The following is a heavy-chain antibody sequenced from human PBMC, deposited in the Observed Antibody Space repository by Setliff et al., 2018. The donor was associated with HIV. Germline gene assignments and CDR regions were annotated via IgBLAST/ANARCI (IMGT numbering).Heavy chain of an antibody. Sequence: GGSLRLSCAASGFTFSSYGMHWVRQAPGKGLEWVAFIRYDGSNKYYADSVKGRFTISRDNSKNTLYLRMNSLRAEDTAVYYCAKDRGMISRAQEGYFDYWGQGTLVTVSS. CDR1: GFTFSSYG. D-gene: IGHD3-22*01. CDR2: IRYDGSNK. V-gene: IGHV3-30*02. CDR3: AKDRGMISRAQEGYFDY. J-gene: IGHJ4*02.